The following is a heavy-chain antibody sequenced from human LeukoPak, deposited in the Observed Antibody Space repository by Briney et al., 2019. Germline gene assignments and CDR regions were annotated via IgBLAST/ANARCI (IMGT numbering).Heavy chain of an antibody. CDR2: INHSGGT. Sequence: SETLSLTCAVYGGSFSGYYWSWIRQPPGKGLEWIGEINHSGGTNYNPSLKSRVTISVDTSKNQFSLKLSSVTAADTAVYYCARGVGSSWYNWFDPWGQGTLVTVSS. V-gene: IGHV4-34*01. D-gene: IGHD6-13*01. CDR1: GGSFSGYY. CDR3: ARGVGSSWYNWFDP. J-gene: IGHJ5*02.